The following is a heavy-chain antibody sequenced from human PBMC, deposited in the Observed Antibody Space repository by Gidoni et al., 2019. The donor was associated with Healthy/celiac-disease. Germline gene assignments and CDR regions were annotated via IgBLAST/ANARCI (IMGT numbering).Heavy chain of an antibody. CDR3: AREASNNKGYSYGLHIYGMDV. J-gene: IGHJ6*02. CDR1: GYTFTSYY. D-gene: IGHD5-18*01. CDR2: INPSGGST. V-gene: IGHV1-46*01. Sequence: QVQLVQSGAEVKKPGASVKVSCKASGYTFTSYYMHWVRQAPGQGLEWMGIINPSGGSTSYAQKFQGRVTMTRDTSTSTVYMELSSLRSEDTAVYYCAREASNNKGYSYGLHIYGMDVWGQGTTVTVSS.